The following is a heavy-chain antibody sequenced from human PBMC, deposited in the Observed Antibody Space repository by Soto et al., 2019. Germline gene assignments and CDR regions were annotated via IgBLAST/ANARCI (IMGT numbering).Heavy chain of an antibody. CDR1: VGSISSYY. CDR2: IYYSGST. V-gene: IGHV4-59*01. J-gene: IGHJ6*02. D-gene: IGHD3-10*01. Sequence: SETLSLTCTVSVGSISSYYWSWIRQPPGKGLEWIGYIYYSGSTNYNPSLKSRVTISVDTSKNQFSLKLSSVAAADTAVYYCAGLYGSGSYYYYGMDVWGQGTTVTVSS. CDR3: AGLYGSGSYYYYGMDV.